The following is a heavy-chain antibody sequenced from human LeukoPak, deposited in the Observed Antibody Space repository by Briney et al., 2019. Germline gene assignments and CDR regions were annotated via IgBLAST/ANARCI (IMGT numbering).Heavy chain of an antibody. V-gene: IGHV5-51*01. Sequence: GESLKISCKGSGYTFTTYWIAWVREMRGKGLECLRSFYPGDSDTRNNPSNQVKVSISVDKSVNTAYLQWSSLKASDTAFYYCARRAYIYEDQDYSFDYWGQGSLVTVSS. CDR2: FYPGDSDT. D-gene: IGHD5-18*01. CDR1: GYTFTTYW. CDR3: ARRAYIYEDQDYSFDY. J-gene: IGHJ4*02.